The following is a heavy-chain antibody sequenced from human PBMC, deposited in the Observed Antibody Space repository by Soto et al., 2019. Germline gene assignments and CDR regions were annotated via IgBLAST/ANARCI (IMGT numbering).Heavy chain of an antibody. V-gene: IGHV4-39*01. D-gene: IGHD6-19*01. Sequence: SETLSLTCTVSGGSISSSSYYWGWIRQPPGKGLEWIESIHYNGNTYYNPSLKSRVTISGDTSKNQFSLKLSSVTAADTAIYYCARRGGSSGLKEGPRDYYYGMDVWGQGTTVTVSS. J-gene: IGHJ6*02. CDR3: ARRGGSSGLKEGPRDYYYGMDV. CDR1: GGSISSSSYY. CDR2: IHYNGNT.